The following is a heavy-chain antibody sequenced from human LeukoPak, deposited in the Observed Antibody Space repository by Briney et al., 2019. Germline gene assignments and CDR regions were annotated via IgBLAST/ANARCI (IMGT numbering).Heavy chain of an antibody. Sequence: SETLSLTCTVSGGSISSSSYYWGWIRQPPGKGLEWIGSIYHSGSTYYNPSLKSRVTISVDTSKNQFSLKLSSVTAADTAVYYCARASVRFWSGYYAFDYWGQGTLVTVSS. CDR1: GGSISSSSYY. J-gene: IGHJ4*02. CDR3: ARASVRFWSGYYAFDY. CDR2: IYHSGST. D-gene: IGHD3-3*01. V-gene: IGHV4-39*07.